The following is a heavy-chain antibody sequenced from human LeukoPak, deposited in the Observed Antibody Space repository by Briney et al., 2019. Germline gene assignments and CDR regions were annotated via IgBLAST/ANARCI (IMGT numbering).Heavy chain of an antibody. CDR3: TTDQYYYGSGSYS. V-gene: IGHV3-15*01. CDR2: IKSKTDGGTT. J-gene: IGHJ4*02. D-gene: IGHD3-10*01. Sequence: WIRQPPGKGLEWVGRIKSKTDGGTTDYAAPVKGRFTISRDDSKNTLYLQMNSLKTEDTAVYYCTTDQYYYGSGSYSWGQGTLVTVSS.